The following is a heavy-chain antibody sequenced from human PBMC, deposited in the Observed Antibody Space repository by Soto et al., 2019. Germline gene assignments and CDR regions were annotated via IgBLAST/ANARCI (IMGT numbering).Heavy chain of an antibody. D-gene: IGHD3-9*01. CDR1: GGSISSYY. CDR3: ARHYLQDYDILTGYDIPTFDP. CDR2: IYYSGST. Sequence: SETLSLTCTVSGGSISSYYWSWIRQPPGKGLEWIGYIYYSGSTNYNPSLKSRVTISVDTSKNQFSLKLSSVTAADTAVYYCARHYLQDYDILTGYDIPTFDPWGQGTLVTVSS. V-gene: IGHV4-59*08. J-gene: IGHJ5*02.